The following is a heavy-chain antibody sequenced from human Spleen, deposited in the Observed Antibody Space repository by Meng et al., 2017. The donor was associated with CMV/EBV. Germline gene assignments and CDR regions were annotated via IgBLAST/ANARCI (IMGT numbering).Heavy chain of an antibody. CDR2: IYYSGST. V-gene: IGHV4-59*01. D-gene: IGHD1-26*01. CDR1: GGSISSYY. Sequence: GSLRLSCTVSGGSISSYYWSWIRQPPGKGLEWIGYIYYSGSTNYNPSLKSRVTISVDTSKNQFSLKLSSVTAADTAVYYCARVEWEGTGYYYYYGMDVWGQGTTVTVSS. J-gene: IGHJ6*02. CDR3: ARVEWEGTGYYYYYGMDV.